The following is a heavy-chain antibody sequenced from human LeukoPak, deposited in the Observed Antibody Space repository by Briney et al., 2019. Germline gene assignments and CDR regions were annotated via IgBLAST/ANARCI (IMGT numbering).Heavy chain of an antibody. D-gene: IGHD3-22*01. CDR3: ARGGVVVITEYYFDY. CDR1: GYTFTSYY. CDR2: INPSGGST. Sequence: ASVKVSCKASGYTFTSYYMHWVRQAPGQGLEWMGIINPSGGSTSYAQKFQGRVTMTRDMSTSTVYMELSSLRSEDTAVYYCARGGVVVITEYYFDYWGQGTLVTVSS. V-gene: IGHV1-46*01. J-gene: IGHJ4*02.